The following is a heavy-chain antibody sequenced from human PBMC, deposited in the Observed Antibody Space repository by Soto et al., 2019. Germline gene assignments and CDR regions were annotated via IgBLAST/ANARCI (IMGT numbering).Heavy chain of an antibody. CDR2: ISYDGSNK. Sequence: GGSLRLCCAASGFTFSSYGMHGVRQDPGKGLEWVAVISYDGSNKYYADSVKGRFTISRDNSKNTLYLQMNSLRAEDTAVYYCAKVTGPRGRYYYDSSGSYFDYWGQGTLVTVSS. CDR1: GFTFSSYG. V-gene: IGHV3-30*18. J-gene: IGHJ4*02. D-gene: IGHD3-22*01. CDR3: AKVTGPRGRYYYDSSGSYFDY.